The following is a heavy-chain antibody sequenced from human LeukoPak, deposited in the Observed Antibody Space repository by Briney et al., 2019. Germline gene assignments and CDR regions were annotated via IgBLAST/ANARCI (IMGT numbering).Heavy chain of an antibody. CDR2: ISWNSGSI. D-gene: IGHD3-22*01. CDR1: GFTFDDYA. CDR3: AKDMGSGDYDSSGYFGFDY. J-gene: IGHJ4*02. V-gene: IGHV3-9*03. Sequence: PGGSLRLSCAASGFTFDDYAMHWVRQAPGKGLEWVSGISWNSGSIGYADSVKGRFTISRDNAKNSLYLQMNSLRAEDMALYYCAKDMGSGDYDSSGYFGFDYWGQGTLVTVSS.